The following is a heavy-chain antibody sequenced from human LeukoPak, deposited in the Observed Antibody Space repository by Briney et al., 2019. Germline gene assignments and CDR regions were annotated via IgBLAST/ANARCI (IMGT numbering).Heavy chain of an antibody. D-gene: IGHD2-2*01. CDR3: ARDRMSVPSEFDP. CDR1: GFTFSSYS. V-gene: IGHV3-21*01. CDR2: ISSSSSYI. Sequence: PGGSLRLSCAASGFTFSSYSMNWVRQAPGKGLEWVSSISSSSSYIYYADSVKGRFTISRDNAKNSLYLQMNSLRAEDTAVYYCARDRMSVPSEFDPWGQGTLVTVSS. J-gene: IGHJ5*02.